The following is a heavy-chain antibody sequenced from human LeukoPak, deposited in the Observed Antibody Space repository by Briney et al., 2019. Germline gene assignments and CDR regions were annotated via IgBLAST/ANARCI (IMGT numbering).Heavy chain of an antibody. J-gene: IGHJ6*03. V-gene: IGHV3-30*02. D-gene: IGHD3-10*01. CDR2: IRYDGSNK. CDR1: GFTFSCYG. Sequence: GGSLRLSCAASGFTFSCYGMHWVGQAPGKGLEGVAFIRYDGSNKYYADSVKGRFTISRDNSKNTLYLQMNSLRAEDTAVYYCAKPMVRGVQRYYMDVWGKGTTVTISS. CDR3: AKPMVRGVQRYYMDV.